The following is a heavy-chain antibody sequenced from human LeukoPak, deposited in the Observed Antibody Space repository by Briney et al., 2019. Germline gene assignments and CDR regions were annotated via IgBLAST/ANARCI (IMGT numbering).Heavy chain of an antibody. D-gene: IGHD6-13*01. J-gene: IGHJ5*02. CDR1: GGSISSYY. CDR2: IYTSGST. V-gene: IGHV4-4*07. CDR3: ARVIYGSWYLGWFDP. Sequence: PSETLSLTCTVSGGSISSYYWGWIRQPAGKGLEWIGRIYTSGSTNYNPSLKSRVTMSVDTSKNQFSLKLSPVTAADTAVYHCARVIYGSWYLGWFDPWGQGTLVTVSS.